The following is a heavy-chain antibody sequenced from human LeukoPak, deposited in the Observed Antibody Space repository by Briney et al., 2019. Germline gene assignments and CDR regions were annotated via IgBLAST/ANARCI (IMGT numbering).Heavy chain of an antibody. CDR2: IRYDGSNK. Sequence: SGGSLRLSCAASGFTFSSYGMHWVRQAPGKGLEWVAFIRYDGSNKYYADSVKGRFTISRDNSKNTLYLQMNSLRAEDTAVYYCAKLWDSSASWINAFDIWGQGTVVTVSS. CDR1: GFTFSSYG. CDR3: AKLWDSSASWINAFDI. D-gene: IGHD3-22*01. V-gene: IGHV3-30*02. J-gene: IGHJ3*02.